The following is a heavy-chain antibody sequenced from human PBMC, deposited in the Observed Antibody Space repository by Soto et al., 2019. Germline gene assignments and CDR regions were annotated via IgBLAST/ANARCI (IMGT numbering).Heavy chain of an antibody. CDR3: ARAGEGFDY. J-gene: IGHJ4*02. CDR1: GFTFSTYW. Sequence: EEQLVESGGGLVQPGGSLRLSCAASGFTFSTYWMHWVRQAPGKGLVWVSRINSDGTTTTYTGSVKGRFTISRDNAKNTLYLQMNSLRAEDTAVYYCARAGEGFDYWGQGSLVTVSS. D-gene: IGHD7-27*01. V-gene: IGHV3-74*01. CDR2: INSDGTTT.